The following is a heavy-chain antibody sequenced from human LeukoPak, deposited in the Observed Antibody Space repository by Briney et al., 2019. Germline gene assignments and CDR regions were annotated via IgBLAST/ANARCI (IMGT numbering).Heavy chain of an antibody. CDR2: TYYRSKWNN. V-gene: IGHV6-1*01. CDR3: ARLVGAAWFDS. D-gene: IGHD1-26*01. J-gene: IGHJ5*01. CDR1: GDSVSSNSVT. Sequence: SQTLSLTCAISGDSVSSNSVTWTRLRQSPSRGLEWLGRTYYRSKWNNGYAVSMKSRMTINPDTSKNQFSLQLNSVTPEDTAVYYCARLVGAAWFDSWGQGTLVTVSS.